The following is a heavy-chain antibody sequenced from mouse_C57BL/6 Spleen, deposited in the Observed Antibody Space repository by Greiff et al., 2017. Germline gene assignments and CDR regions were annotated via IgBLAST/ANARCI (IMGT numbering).Heavy chain of an antibody. CDR1: GFTFSSYA. V-gene: IGHV5-4*03. J-gene: IGHJ2*01. CDR3: ARVQGSISSFDD. D-gene: IGHD1-1*01. CDR2: ISDGGSYT. Sequence: EVKLVESGGGLVKPGGSLKLSCAASGFTFSSYAMSWVRQTPEKRLEWVATISDGGSYTYSPDNVKGRFTISRDNAKNNLYLQMSHLKSEDTSMYYCARVQGSISSFDDWGQGTTLTVSS.